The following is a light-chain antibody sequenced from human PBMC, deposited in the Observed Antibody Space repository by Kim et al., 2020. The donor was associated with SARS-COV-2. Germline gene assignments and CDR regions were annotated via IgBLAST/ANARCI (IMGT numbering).Light chain of an antibody. Sequence: EIVLTQSPATLSVSPGERATLSCRASQSVNSNLAWYQQKPGQAPRLLISGASSRASGVPARFSGTGSGTEFTLTISSLQSEDFALYYCQQYNNWPPWTFGQGTKVEIK. J-gene: IGKJ1*01. CDR3: QQYNNWPPWT. V-gene: IGKV3-15*01. CDR1: QSVNSN. CDR2: GAS.